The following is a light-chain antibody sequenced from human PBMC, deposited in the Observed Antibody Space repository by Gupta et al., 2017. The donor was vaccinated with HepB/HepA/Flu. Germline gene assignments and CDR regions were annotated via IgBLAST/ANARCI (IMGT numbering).Light chain of an antibody. CDR2: KAS. V-gene: IGKV1-5*03. CDR1: QSINSW. CDR3: QQYKDYSRT. Sequence: DIQMTQSPSTLSASVGDRVTITCRASQSINSWLAWYQQRPGKAPKVLIYKASSLESGVPSRFSGGGSGTEFTLTISSLQPDDFATYYCQQYKDYSRTFGQGTKVEIK. J-gene: IGKJ1*01.